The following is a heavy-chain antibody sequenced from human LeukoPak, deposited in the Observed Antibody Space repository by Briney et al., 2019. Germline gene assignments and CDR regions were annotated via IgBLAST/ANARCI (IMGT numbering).Heavy chain of an antibody. CDR2: ISGSAVGT. CDR3: AKSPRIVVVAAATYFDS. Sequence: GGSLRLSCAASGFTFNSYAMSWVRQAPEKGLEWVSAISGSAVGTSYADSVKGRFTISRDNSKNTLYLQMNSLRAEDTAAYYCAKSPRIVVVAAATYFDSWGQGTLVTVSS. CDR1: GFTFNSYA. V-gene: IGHV3-23*01. D-gene: IGHD2-15*01. J-gene: IGHJ4*02.